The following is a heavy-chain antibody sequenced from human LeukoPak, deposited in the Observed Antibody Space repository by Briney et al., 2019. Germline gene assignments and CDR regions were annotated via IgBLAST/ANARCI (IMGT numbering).Heavy chain of an antibody. CDR2: IKHDGSEK. CDR3: ARDFTIAVTGNGGY. Sequence: PGGSLRLSCAASGFTFTNNFMSWVRQVPGKGLEWVANIKHDGSEKYYVDSVKGRFTISRDNAKNSLYLQMNSLRVEDTAVYYCARDFTIAVTGNGGYWGQGTLVTVSS. CDR1: GFTFTNNF. J-gene: IGHJ4*02. V-gene: IGHV3-7*01. D-gene: IGHD6-19*01.